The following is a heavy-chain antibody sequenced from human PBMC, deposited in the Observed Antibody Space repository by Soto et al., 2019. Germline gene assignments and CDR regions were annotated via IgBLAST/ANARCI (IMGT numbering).Heavy chain of an antibody. D-gene: IGHD2-2*01. V-gene: IGHV1-2*02. CDR3: ARPSTAWYWFDP. CDR2: ISPNSGGT. J-gene: IGHJ5*02. CDR1: GYTFTAYY. Sequence: ASVKVSCKASGYTFTAYYLHWVRQAPGQGLEWMGWISPNSGGTVYAQKFQGRVTMTRDTSINTAYMELSRLTSDDTAVYYCARPSTAWYWFDPWGQGTLVTVSS.